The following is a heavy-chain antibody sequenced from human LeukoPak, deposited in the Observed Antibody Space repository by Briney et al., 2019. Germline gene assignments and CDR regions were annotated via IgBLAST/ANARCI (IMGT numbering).Heavy chain of an antibody. CDR1: GFTFSNAW. CDR2: IKSKTDGGTT. J-gene: IGHJ3*02. V-gene: IGHV3-15*01. CDR3: TTDIVVEVSGSAFDI. Sequence: PGGSLRLSCAASGFTFSNAWMSWVRQAPGKGLEWVGRIKSKTDGGTTDYAAPVKGRFTISRDDSKNTLYLQMNSLKTEDTAVYYCTTDIVVEVSGSAFDIWGQGTMVTVS. D-gene: IGHD2-2*01.